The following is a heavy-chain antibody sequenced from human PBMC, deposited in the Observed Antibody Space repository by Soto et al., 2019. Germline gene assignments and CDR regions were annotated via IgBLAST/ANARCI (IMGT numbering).Heavy chain of an antibody. V-gene: IGHV3-74*01. CDR2: INSDGSRT. D-gene: IGHD6-19*01. Sequence: EVQLVESGGGLVQPGGSLRVSCAASGFTFSSYWMHWVRQAPGKGLVWVSRINSDGSRTSYAYSVKGRFTISRDNAKNTLYLQMNSLRAEDTDIYYCARRGAVAGVHYWGQGKRVNVSS. CDR1: GFTFSSYW. CDR3: ARRGAVAGVHY. J-gene: IGHJ4*02.